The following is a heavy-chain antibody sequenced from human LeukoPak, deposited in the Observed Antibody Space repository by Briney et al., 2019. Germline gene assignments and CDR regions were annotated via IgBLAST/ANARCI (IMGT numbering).Heavy chain of an antibody. D-gene: IGHD4-23*01. CDR1: GYTFTSYG. CDR2: ISAYNGNT. J-gene: IGHJ5*02. CDR3: ARIFLSVVAPKRWFDP. V-gene: IGHV1-18*01. Sequence: ASVKVSCKASGYTFTSYGISWVRQAPGQGLEWMGWISAYNGNTNYAQKLQGRVAMTTDTSTSTAYMELRSLRSDDTAVYYCARIFLSVVAPKRWFDPWGQGTLVTVSS.